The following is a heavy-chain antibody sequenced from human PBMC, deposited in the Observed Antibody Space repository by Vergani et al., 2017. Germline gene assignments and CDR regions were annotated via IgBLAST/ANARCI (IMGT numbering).Heavy chain of an antibody. Sequence: QVQLVESGGGVVQPGRSLRLSCAASGFTFSSYGMHWVRQAPGKGLEWVAVIWYDGSNKYYADSVKGRFTISRDNSKNTLYLQMNSLRAEDTAVYYCARDRMGGYDGDAFDIWGQGTMVTVSS. CDR3: ARDRMGGYDGDAFDI. CDR2: IWYDGSNK. D-gene: IGHD5-12*01. CDR1: GFTFSSYG. V-gene: IGHV3-33*01. J-gene: IGHJ3*02.